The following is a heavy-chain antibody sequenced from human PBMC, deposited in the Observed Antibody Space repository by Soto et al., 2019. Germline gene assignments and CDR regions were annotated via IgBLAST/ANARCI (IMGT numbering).Heavy chain of an antibody. CDR3: AKGLDHYYYYYMDV. CDR2: ISGSGGST. D-gene: IGHD6-6*01. V-gene: IGHV3-23*01. Sequence: GGSLRLSCAASGFTFSSYAMSWVRQAPGKGLEWVSAISGSGGSTYYADSVKGRFTISRDNSKNTLYLQMNSLRAEDTAVYYCAKGLDHYYYYYMDVWGKGTTVTVSS. J-gene: IGHJ6*03. CDR1: GFTFSSYA.